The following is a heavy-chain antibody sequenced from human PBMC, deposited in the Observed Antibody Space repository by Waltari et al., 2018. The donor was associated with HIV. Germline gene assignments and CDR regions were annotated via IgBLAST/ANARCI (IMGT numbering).Heavy chain of an antibody. CDR3: ARDWWQLPSGGYFFDY. V-gene: IGHV1-2*02. CDR1: RFTFTAYY. CDR2: INPKRGVT. D-gene: IGHD2-15*01. J-gene: IGHJ4*02. Sequence: QVQLVQSGAEVKKPGASVKVSCTASRFTFTAYYVHWVRQAPGQGLEWMGWINPKRGVTHFAQNCQGRINMTRDTSIKTAYLELSRLQSDDTAVYYCARDWWQLPSGGYFFDYWGQGTLVTVSS.